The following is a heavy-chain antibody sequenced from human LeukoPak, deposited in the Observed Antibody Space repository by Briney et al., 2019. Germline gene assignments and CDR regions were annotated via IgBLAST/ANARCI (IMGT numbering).Heavy chain of an antibody. CDR3: ARQETYYYDSSGYPIFDY. CDR2: VNHSGST. J-gene: IGHJ4*02. CDR1: GGPFSGYY. D-gene: IGHD3-22*01. Sequence: PSETLSLTCAVYGGPFSGYYWSWIRQPPGKGLEWIGEVNHSGSTNYSPSLKSRVTISEDTSKNQFSLKLNSVTAADTAVYYCARQETYYYDSSGYPIFDYWGQGTLVTVSS. V-gene: IGHV4-34*01.